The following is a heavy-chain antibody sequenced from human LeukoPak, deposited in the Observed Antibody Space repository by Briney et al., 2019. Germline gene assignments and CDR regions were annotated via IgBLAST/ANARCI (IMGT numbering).Heavy chain of an antibody. CDR2: FDPEDGES. CDR1: GASLSETS. D-gene: IGHD1-26*01. V-gene: IGHV1-24*01. J-gene: IGHJ4*02. CDR3: ATADKWEPLDY. Sequence: ASVKVSCKVSGASLSETSIHWVRQAPGQWLEWMGGFDPEDGESIFAQRFQGRFSMTEDTSTDTAYMELRGLRPEDTAVYYCATADKWEPLDYWGQGTLVTVST.